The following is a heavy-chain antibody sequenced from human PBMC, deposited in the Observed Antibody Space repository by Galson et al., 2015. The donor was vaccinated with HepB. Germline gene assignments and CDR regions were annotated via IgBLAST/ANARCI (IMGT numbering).Heavy chain of an antibody. V-gene: IGHV1-69*02. D-gene: IGHD3-22*01. CDR1: GGASDKYN. J-gene: IGHJ4*02. Sequence: SVKVSCKASGGASDKYNFNWVRQAPGQGLEWMGKIIPVLDITKYAQKFQGRVTITADTSTSTAYMELSSLRSDDTALYYCARSHYYDSSPFDSWGQGTLVTVSS. CDR3: ARSHYYDSSPFDS. CDR2: IIPVLDIT.